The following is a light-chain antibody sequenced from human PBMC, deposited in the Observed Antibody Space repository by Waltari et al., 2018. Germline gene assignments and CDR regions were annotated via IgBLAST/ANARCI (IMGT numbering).Light chain of an antibody. CDR2: AAS. CDR1: QGISTY. CDR3: LHLNNFPLS. Sequence: DIQLTQSPSFLSASVRDRVTITCRASQGISTYLAWYQQKPGKAPKLLIYAASTLQSDLPSRFSGSGSGTEFTLTISSLQPEDVATYYCLHLNNFPLSFGGGTKVELK. J-gene: IGKJ4*01. V-gene: IGKV1-9*01.